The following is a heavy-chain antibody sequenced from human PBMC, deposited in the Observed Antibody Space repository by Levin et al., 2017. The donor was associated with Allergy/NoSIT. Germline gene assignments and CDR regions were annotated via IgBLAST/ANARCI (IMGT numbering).Heavy chain of an antibody. CDR3: ASETIAAPPYNWFDT. V-gene: IGHV1-2*05. CDR1: GFTFSIYD. CDR2: LNPNSGDT. D-gene: IGHD6-13*01. J-gene: IGHJ5*02. Sequence: ASVKVSCKASGFTFSIYDIHWVRQAPGQGLEWVGRLNPNSGDTESAQKFMGRVTMTRDTSTTTAFMELTRLRPDDTVIYFCASETIAAPPYNWFDTWGQGALVTVSS.